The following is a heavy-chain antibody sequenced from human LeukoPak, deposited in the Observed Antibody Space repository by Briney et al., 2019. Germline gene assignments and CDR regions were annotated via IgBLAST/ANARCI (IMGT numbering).Heavy chain of an antibody. Sequence: HPGGSLRLSCAASGFTFSSYGMHWVRQAPGKGLEWVAFIRYDGSNKYYADSVKGRFTISRDNSKNTLYLQMNSLRAEDTAVYYCAKDPGYSGSYYDHWGQGTLVTVSS. CDR2: IRYDGSNK. D-gene: IGHD1-26*01. V-gene: IGHV3-30*02. J-gene: IGHJ4*02. CDR3: AKDPGYSGSYYDH. CDR1: GFTFSSYG.